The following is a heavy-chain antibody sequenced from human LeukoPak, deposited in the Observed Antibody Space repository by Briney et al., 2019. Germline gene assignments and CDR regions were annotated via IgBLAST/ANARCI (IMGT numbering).Heavy chain of an antibody. CDR2: IKQDGAEK. V-gene: IGHV3-7*01. J-gene: IGHJ4*02. Sequence: GGSLRLSCAASGFTFNSYWMNWVRQAPGKGLEWVTNIKQDGAEKYYVDSVKGRFTISRDNAKSSLYLQMNSLRAEDTAVYYCASPYCSSTSCSTLHDFWGQGTLVTVSS. CDR3: ASPYCSSTSCSTLHDF. CDR1: GFTFNSYW. D-gene: IGHD2-2*01.